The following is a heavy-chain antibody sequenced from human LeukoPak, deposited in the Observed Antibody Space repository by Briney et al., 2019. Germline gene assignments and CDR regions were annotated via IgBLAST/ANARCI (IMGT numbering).Heavy chain of an antibody. CDR3: ARWNWGSGAFDI. CDR2: ISYDGSNK. D-gene: IGHD7-27*01. Sequence: GGSLRLSCAASGFTFSSYAMHWVRQAPGKGLEWVAAISYDGSNKYYADSVKGRFTISRENAKNSLYLQMNSLRAGDTAVYYCARWNWGSGAFDIWGQGTMVTVSS. V-gene: IGHV3-30*14. J-gene: IGHJ3*02. CDR1: GFTFSSYA.